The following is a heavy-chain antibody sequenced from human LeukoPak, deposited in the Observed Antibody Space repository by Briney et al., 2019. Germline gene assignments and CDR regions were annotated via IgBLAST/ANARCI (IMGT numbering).Heavy chain of an antibody. CDR2: ISGSGGST. CDR3: AKDRSATTIAVAGLDY. D-gene: IGHD6-19*01. CDR1: GFTFSSYA. J-gene: IGHJ4*02. V-gene: IGHV3-23*01. Sequence: PGGSLRLSCAASGFTFSSYAMSWVRQAPGRGLEWVSDISGSGGSTYYADSVKGRFTISRDNSKNTLYLQMNSLRAEDTAVYYCAKDRSATTIAVAGLDYWGQGTLVTVSA.